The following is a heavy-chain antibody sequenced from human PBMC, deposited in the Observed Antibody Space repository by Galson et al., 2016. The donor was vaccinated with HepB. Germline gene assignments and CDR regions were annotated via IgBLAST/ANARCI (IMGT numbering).Heavy chain of an antibody. J-gene: IGHJ3*02. CDR3: ASLRSGSYAFDI. Sequence: SLRLSCAASGFSFSAYWKPWVRQAPGKGLEWVAVISYDGSNKYYADSVKGRFTISRDNSKNTLYLQMNSLRAEDTAGYYCASLRSGSYAFDIWGQGTMVTVSS. CDR1: GFSFSAYW. CDR2: ISYDGSNK. V-gene: IGHV3-30*03. D-gene: IGHD3-22*01.